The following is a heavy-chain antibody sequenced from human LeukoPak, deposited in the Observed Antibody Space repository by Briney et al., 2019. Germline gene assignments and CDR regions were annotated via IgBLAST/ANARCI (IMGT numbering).Heavy chain of an antibody. D-gene: IGHD3-10*02. CDR2: ISSNGGST. Sequence: GGSLRLSCSASGFTFSSYAMHWVRQAPGKGLEYVSAISSNGGSTYYADSVKGRFTISRDNSKNTLYLQMSSLRAEDTAVYYCVTTSRIGRMFYGMDVWGQGTTVTVSS. J-gene: IGHJ6*02. CDR1: GFTFSSYA. CDR3: VTTSRIGRMFYGMDV. V-gene: IGHV3-64D*09.